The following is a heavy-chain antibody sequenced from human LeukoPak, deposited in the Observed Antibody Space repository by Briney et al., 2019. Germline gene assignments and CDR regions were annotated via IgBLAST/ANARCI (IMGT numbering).Heavy chain of an antibody. Sequence: SQTLSLTCAISGDSVSSNSASWNWIRQSPSRGLEWLGRTYYRSKWRNDYAVSVKSRITISPDTSKNQFSLQLNSVTPEDTAVYYCARDLLDTTGYALGYWGQGTLVTVSS. D-gene: IGHD1-1*01. J-gene: IGHJ4*02. CDR2: TYYRSKWRN. V-gene: IGHV6-1*01. CDR1: GDSVSSNSAS. CDR3: ARDLLDTTGYALGY.